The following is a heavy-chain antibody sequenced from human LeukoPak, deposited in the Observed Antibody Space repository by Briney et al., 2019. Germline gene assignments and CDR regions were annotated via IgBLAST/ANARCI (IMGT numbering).Heavy chain of an antibody. V-gene: IGHV3-48*03. CDR1: GFTFSSYE. D-gene: IGHD2-21*02. Sequence: PGGSLRLSCAASGFTFSSYELNWVRQAPGKGLEWVAYISDIGSTQHYADSVKGRFTISRDNAKNSLYLQMNSLTAEDTALYYCARDRSKVTAHDDALDIWGQGTMVIVSS. CDR2: ISDIGSTQ. J-gene: IGHJ3*02. CDR3: ARDRSKVTAHDDALDI.